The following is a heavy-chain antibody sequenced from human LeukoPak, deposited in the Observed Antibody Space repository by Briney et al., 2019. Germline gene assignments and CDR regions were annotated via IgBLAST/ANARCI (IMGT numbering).Heavy chain of an antibody. CDR3: ARDETGAQDAFDI. J-gene: IGHJ3*02. Sequence: ASLRLSCAASGFTFSSDSMNWVRQAAGKGLEWGSFISSSSSYIYYAESVKGRFTISRDNAKNSLYLQMNSLRAEDTAVYYCARDETGAQDAFDIWGQGTMVTVSS. D-gene: IGHD1-14*01. V-gene: IGHV3-21*01. CDR1: GFTFSSDS. CDR2: ISSSSSYI.